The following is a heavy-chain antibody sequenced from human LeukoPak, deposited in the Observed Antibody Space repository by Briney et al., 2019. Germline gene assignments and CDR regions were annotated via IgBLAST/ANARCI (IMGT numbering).Heavy chain of an antibody. D-gene: IGHD3-3*01. CDR1: GFTFRSYV. CDR3: ARDAHYDFWSGYYSTWPLGY. Sequence: PGGSLRLSCVASGFTFRSYVMSWVRQAPGKGLEWVSSISSSISYIYYADSVKGRFTISRDNAKNSLYLQMNSLRAEDTAVYYCARDAHYDFWSGYYSTWPLGYWGQGTLVTVSS. CDR2: ISSSISYI. J-gene: IGHJ4*02. V-gene: IGHV3-21*01.